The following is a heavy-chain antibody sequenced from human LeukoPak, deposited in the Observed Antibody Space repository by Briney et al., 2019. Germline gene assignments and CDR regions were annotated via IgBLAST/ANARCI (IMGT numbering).Heavy chain of an antibody. CDR1: GYTFTSYY. Sequence: ASVKVSCKASGYTFTSYYMHWVRQAPGQGLEWMGIINPSSGSTSYAQKFQGRVTMTRDTSTSTVYMELSSLRSEDTAVYYCARYRGNYYFDYWGQGTLVTVSS. CDR3: ARYRGNYYFDY. D-gene: IGHD3-16*02. CDR2: INPSSGST. J-gene: IGHJ4*02. V-gene: IGHV1-46*01.